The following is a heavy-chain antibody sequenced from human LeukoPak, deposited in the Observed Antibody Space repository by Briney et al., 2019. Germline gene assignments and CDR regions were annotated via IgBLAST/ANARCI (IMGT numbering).Heavy chain of an antibody. D-gene: IGHD5-18*01. J-gene: IGHJ4*02. V-gene: IGHV1-69*05. CDR1: GGTFSSYA. CDR2: IIPIFGTA. CDR3: ARDRGYSYGRFDY. Sequence: ASVKVSCKASGGTFSSYAISWVRQAPGQGLEWMGGIIPIFGTANYAQKFQGRVTITTDESTSTAHMELSSLRSEDTAVYYCARDRGYSYGRFDYWGQGTLVTVSS.